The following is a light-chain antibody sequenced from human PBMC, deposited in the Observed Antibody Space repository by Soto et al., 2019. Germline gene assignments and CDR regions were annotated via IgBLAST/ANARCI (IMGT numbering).Light chain of an antibody. CDR2: GAS. CDR3: QEALNEPWT. J-gene: IGKJ1*01. V-gene: IGKV1-39*02. CDR1: QSVSFF. Sequence: DVRLTQSPSSLSVSVGDRVSISCRASQSVSFFLSWYQQRPGSAPKLLIYGASNLASGVPPRFSGSRSGTDFTLVIDSLQPEDLGTYYCQEALNEPWTFGQGPTVDIK.